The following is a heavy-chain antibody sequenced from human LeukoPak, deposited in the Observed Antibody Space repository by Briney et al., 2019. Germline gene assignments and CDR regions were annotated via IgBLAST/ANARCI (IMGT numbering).Heavy chain of an antibody. D-gene: IGHD5-12*01. Sequence: GGSLRLSCAASGFTVSSNYMSWVRQAPGKGLEWGSVIYSGGSTYYADSVKGRFTISRDNSKNTLKLQMNSLRADHTAVYHCAREAPSGYDGYYSYYMDVWGKGTTVTVSS. V-gene: IGHV3-53*01. CDR3: AREAPSGYDGYYSYYMDV. CDR1: GFTVSSNY. CDR2: IYSGGST. J-gene: IGHJ6*03.